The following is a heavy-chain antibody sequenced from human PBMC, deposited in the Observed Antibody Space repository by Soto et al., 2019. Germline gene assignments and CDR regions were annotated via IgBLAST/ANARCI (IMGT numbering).Heavy chain of an antibody. Sequence: SGPTLVNPTQTLTLTCTFSGFSLSTSGVGVGWIRQPPGKALEWLALIYWDDDKRYSPSLKSRLTITKDTSKNQVVLTMTNMDPVDTATYYCAXRRSTYYYDSTFDPWGQGTLVTVSS. D-gene: IGHD3-22*01. CDR2: IYWDDDK. J-gene: IGHJ5*02. CDR3: AXRRSTYYYDSTFDP. V-gene: IGHV2-5*02. CDR1: GFSLSTSGVG.